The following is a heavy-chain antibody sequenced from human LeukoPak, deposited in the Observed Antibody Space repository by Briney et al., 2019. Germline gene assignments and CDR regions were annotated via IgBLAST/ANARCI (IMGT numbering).Heavy chain of an antibody. V-gene: IGHV4-39*01. CDR1: GGSISSSGYY. CDR2: IYYGGST. Sequence: SETLSLTCTVSGGSISSSGYYWGWIHQPPGKGLEWIASIYYGGSTYYNPSLKSRVTISVDTSKNQLSLKLSSLTAADTAVYYCARHEYSGSYYGLSWFDPWGQGTLVTVSS. J-gene: IGHJ5*02. CDR3: ARHEYSGSYYGLSWFDP. D-gene: IGHD1-26*01.